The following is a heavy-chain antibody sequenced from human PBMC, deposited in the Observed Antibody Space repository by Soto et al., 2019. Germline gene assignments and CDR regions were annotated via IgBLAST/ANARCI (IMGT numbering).Heavy chain of an antibody. CDR3: ARDRGDSSSWPYYYYMDV. V-gene: IGHV1-2*04. J-gene: IGHJ6*03. Sequence: ASVKVSCKASGYTFTGYYMHWVQQAPGQGLEWMGWINPNSGGTNYAQKFQGWVTMTRDTSISTAYMELSRLRSDDTAVYYCARDRGDSSSWPYYYYMDVWGKGTTVTVSS. CDR1: GYTFTGYY. D-gene: IGHD6-13*01. CDR2: INPNSGGT.